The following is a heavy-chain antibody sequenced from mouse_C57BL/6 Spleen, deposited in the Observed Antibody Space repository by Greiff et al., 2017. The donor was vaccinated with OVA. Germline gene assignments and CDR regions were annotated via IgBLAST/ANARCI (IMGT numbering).Heavy chain of an antibody. D-gene: IGHD2-3*01. CDR1: GYTFTSYW. CDR3: ARLDDGYPHYYAMDY. J-gene: IGHJ4*01. CDR2: IHPSDSET. Sequence: QVQLQQPGAELVRPGSSVKLSCKASGYTFTSYWMHWVKQRPIQGLEWIGNIHPSDSETHYNQKFKDKATLTVDKSSSTAYMQLSSLTSEDSAVYYCARLDDGYPHYYAMDYWGQGTSVTVSS. V-gene: IGHV1-52*01.